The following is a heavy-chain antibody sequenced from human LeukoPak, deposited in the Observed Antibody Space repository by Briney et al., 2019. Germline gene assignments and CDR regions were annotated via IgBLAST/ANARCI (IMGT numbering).Heavy chain of an antibody. CDR2: INHSGST. Sequence: SGTLSLTCAVYGGSFSGYYWSWIRQPPGKGLEWIGEINHSGSTNYNPSLKSRVTISVDTSKNQFSLKLSSVTAADTAVYYCASAPTASYCGGDCSIDAFDIWGQGTMVTVSS. V-gene: IGHV4-34*01. J-gene: IGHJ3*02. CDR1: GGSFSGYY. D-gene: IGHD2-21*01. CDR3: ASAPTASYCGGDCSIDAFDI.